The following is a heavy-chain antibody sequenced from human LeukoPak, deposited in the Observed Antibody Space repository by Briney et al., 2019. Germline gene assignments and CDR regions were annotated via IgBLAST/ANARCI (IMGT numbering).Heavy chain of an antibody. J-gene: IGHJ6*02. CDR2: IYTSGST. CDR3: ARDALRFLEWLPHYYYYGMDV. CDR1: GGSISSYY. V-gene: IGHV4-4*07. D-gene: IGHD3-3*01. Sequence: SETLSLTCTVSGGSISSYYWSWIRQPAGKGLEWIGRIYTSGSTNYNPSLKSRVTMSVDTSKNQFSLKLSSVTAEDTAVYYCARDALRFLEWLPHYYYYGMDVWGQGTTVTVSS.